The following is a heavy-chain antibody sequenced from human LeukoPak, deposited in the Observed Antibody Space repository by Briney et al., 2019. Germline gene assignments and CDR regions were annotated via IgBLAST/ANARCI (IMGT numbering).Heavy chain of an antibody. CDR3: AKREKHDSSGYYYFDY. Sequence: GGSLRLSCAASGFTFSDYYMSWIRQAPGKGLEWVSAISGSGGSTYYADSVKGRFTISRDNSKNTLYLQMNSLRAEDTAVYYCAKREKHDSSGYYYFDYWGQGTLVTVSS. V-gene: IGHV3-23*01. CDR2: ISGSGGST. J-gene: IGHJ4*02. CDR1: GFTFSDYY. D-gene: IGHD3-22*01.